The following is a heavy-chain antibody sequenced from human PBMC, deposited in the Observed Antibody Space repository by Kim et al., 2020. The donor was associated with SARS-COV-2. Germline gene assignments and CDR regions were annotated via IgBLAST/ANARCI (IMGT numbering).Heavy chain of an antibody. CDR1: GFTFSSYS. CDR2: ISSGSSTI. V-gene: IGHV3-48*02. CDR3: ARKSWLGIDCYYGMDV. Sequence: GGSLRLSCAASGFTFSSYSMHWVRQAPGKGLEWVSYISSGSSTIYYADSVKGRFTISRDNAKNSLYLQMNSLRDEDTAVYYCARKSWLGIDCYYGMDVWGQGTTHTV. J-gene: IGHJ6*01. D-gene: IGHD3-10*01.